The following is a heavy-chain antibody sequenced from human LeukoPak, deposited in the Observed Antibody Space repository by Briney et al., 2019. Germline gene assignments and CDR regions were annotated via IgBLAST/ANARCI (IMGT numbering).Heavy chain of an antibody. Sequence: SGTLSLTCAVSGGSISSSNWWSWVRQPPGKGLEWIGEIYHSGSTNYNPSLKSRVTISVDKSKNQFSLKLSSVTAADTAVYYCARGHYDILTGYYYGMDVWGQGTTVTVSS. CDR3: ARGHYDILTGYYYGMDV. CDR2: IYHSGST. V-gene: IGHV4-4*02. CDR1: GGSISSSNW. J-gene: IGHJ6*02. D-gene: IGHD3-9*01.